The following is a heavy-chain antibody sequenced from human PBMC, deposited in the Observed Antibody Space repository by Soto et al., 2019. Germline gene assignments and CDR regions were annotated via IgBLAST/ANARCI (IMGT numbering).Heavy chain of an antibody. Sequence: GGSLRLSCAASGFTFSSYSMNWVRQAPGKGLEWVSYISSSRSTIYYADSVKGRFTISRDNAKNSLYLQMNSLRAEDTAVYYCARGLENYMDVWGKGTTVTVSS. CDR3: ARGLENYMDV. CDR1: GFTFSSYS. CDR2: ISSSRSTI. D-gene: IGHD1-1*01. J-gene: IGHJ6*03. V-gene: IGHV3-48*01.